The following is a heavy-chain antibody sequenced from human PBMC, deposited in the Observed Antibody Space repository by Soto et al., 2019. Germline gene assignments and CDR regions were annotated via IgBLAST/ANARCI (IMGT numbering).Heavy chain of an antibody. J-gene: IGHJ6*02. CDR1: GGSISSYY. Sequence: PSETLSLTCTVSGGSISSYYWSWIRQPPGKGLEWIGYIYYSGSTNYNPSLKSRVTISVDTSKNQFSLKLSSVTAADTAVYYCARDSGSSSWYSPNYYYYYGMDVWGQGTTVIVSS. V-gene: IGHV4-59*01. CDR3: ARDSGSSSWYSPNYYYYYGMDV. D-gene: IGHD6-13*01. CDR2: IYYSGST.